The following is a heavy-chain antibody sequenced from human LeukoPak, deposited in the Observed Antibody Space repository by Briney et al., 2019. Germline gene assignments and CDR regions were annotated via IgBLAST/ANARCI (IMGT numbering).Heavy chain of an antibody. Sequence: SQTLSLTSSLSVDSSVVYLWSCIRQHPGKGLECIGHIHNNRNTYYNPSLKSRVTISVGTSKNHFSLDLISVTAADTAVYYCAREERSRAKEYPRNYYYYYMDVGGKGTTVTVSS. CDR2: IHNNRNT. CDR3: AREERSRAKEYPRNYYYYYMDV. J-gene: IGHJ6*03. CDR1: VDSSVVYL. V-gene: IGHV4-31*03. D-gene: IGHD1-26*01.